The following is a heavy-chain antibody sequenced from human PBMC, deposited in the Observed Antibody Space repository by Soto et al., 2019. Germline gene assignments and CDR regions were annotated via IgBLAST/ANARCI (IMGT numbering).Heavy chain of an antibody. CDR2: INGGNGNT. D-gene: IGHD3-3*01. V-gene: IGHV1-3*01. CDR1: GYTFTSYA. Sequence: ASVKVSCKASGYTFTSYAMHWVRQAPGQRLEWMGWINGGNGNTKYSQKFQGRVTITRDTSASTGYMVLSSLRSEDTAVYYCARSYDFWSGYAPDYYYYYGMDVWGQGTTVTVSS. CDR3: ARSYDFWSGYAPDYYYYYGMDV. J-gene: IGHJ6*02.